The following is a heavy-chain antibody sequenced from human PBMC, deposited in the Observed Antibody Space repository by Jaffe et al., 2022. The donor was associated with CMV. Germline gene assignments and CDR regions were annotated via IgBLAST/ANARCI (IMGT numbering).Heavy chain of an antibody. CDR3: ARSAKQQLVRDDAFDI. J-gene: IGHJ3*02. CDR1: GYSFTSYW. D-gene: IGHD6-13*01. Sequence: EVQLVQSGAEVKKPGESLKISCKGSGYSFTSYWIGWVRQMPGKGLEWMGIIYPGDSDTRYSPSFQGQVTISADKSISTAYLQWSSLKASDTAMYYCARSAKQQLVRDDAFDIWGQGTMVTVSS. CDR2: IYPGDSDT. V-gene: IGHV5-51*01.